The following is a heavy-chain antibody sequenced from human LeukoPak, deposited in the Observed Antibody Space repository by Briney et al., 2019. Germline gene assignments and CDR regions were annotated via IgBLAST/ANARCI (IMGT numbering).Heavy chain of an antibody. CDR2: IKSKTDGGTT. J-gene: IGHJ4*02. V-gene: IGHV3-15*01. CDR1: GFTFSNAW. Sequence: SGGSLRLSCAASGFTFSNAWMSWFRQAPGKGLEWVGGIKSKTDGGTTDYDAPGKGRFTISRDDSKNTLYLQMNSLKTEDTAVYYCTTVLLWFGEPGGFDYWGQGTLVTVSS. D-gene: IGHD3-10*01. CDR3: TTVLLWFGEPGGFDY.